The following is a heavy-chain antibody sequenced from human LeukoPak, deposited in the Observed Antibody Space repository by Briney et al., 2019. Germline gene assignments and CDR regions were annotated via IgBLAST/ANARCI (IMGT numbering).Heavy chain of an antibody. CDR1: GFTFSTNA. J-gene: IGHJ4*02. V-gene: IGHV3-53*01. Sequence: GGSLRLSCAASGFTFSTNAMSWVRRAPGKGLEWVSVIYSGGSTYYADSVKGRFTISRDNSKNTLYLQMNSLRAEDTAVYYCARASTYYYDRAFDYWGQGTLVTVSS. CDR3: ARASTYYYDRAFDY. D-gene: IGHD3-22*01. CDR2: IYSGGST.